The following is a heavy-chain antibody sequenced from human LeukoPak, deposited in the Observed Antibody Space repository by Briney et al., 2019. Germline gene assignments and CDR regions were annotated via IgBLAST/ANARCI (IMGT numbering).Heavy chain of an antibody. V-gene: IGHV1-2*02. CDR3: ARDLPSSSPPGGDP. D-gene: IGHD6-6*01. J-gene: IGHJ5*02. CDR2: INPNSGGT. CDR1: GYTFTGYY. Sequence: ASVKVSCKASGYTFTGYYMHWVRQAPGQGLEWMGWINPNSGGTNYAQKFQGRVTMTRDTSISTAYMELSRLRSDDTAVYYCARDLPSSSPPGGDPWGQGTLVTVYS.